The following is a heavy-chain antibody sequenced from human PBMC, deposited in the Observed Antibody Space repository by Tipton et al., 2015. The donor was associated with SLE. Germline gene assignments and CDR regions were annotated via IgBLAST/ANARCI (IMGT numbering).Heavy chain of an antibody. J-gene: IGHJ4*02. CDR1: GGSISSSNYY. V-gene: IGHV4-39*07. CDR2: IYYSGST. Sequence: TLSLTCIVSGGSISSSNYYWGWIRQPPGKGLEWIGSIYYSGSTYYNPSLKSRVTISVDTSKNQFSLKLRSVTAADTAVYFCARHTYADPFDYWGQGTLVTVSS. CDR3: ARHTYADPFDY. D-gene: IGHD4-17*01.